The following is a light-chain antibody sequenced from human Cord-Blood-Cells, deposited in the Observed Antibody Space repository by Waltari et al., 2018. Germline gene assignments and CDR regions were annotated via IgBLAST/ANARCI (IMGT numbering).Light chain of an antibody. CDR1: QGISSY. J-gene: IGKJ4*01. CDR2: AAS. CDR3: QQYYSYPLT. Sequence: AIRMTQSPSSFSASTGDRVTITCRASQGISSYLAWYQQNPGKAPKLLIYAASTLQSGVPSRFSGSGSGTDFTLTISCLQSEDFATYYCQQYYSYPLTFGGGTK. V-gene: IGKV1-8*01.